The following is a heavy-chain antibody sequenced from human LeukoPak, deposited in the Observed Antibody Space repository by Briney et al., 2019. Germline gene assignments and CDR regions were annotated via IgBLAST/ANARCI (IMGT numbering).Heavy chain of an antibody. Sequence: GGSLRLSCAASGFTFRSYSMNWVRRAPGKGLGWVSSISSSISYIYYADSVKGRFTISRDNAKNSLYLQMNSLRAEDTAVYYCARGYSGGTYYFDYWGQGTLVTVSS. CDR1: GFTFRSYS. V-gene: IGHV3-21*01. J-gene: IGHJ4*02. CDR2: ISSSISYI. D-gene: IGHD6-19*01. CDR3: ARGYSGGTYYFDY.